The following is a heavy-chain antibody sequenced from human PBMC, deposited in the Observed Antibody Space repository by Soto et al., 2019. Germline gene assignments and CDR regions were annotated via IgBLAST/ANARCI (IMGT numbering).Heavy chain of an antibody. CDR2: INPSGGST. V-gene: IGHV1-46*01. J-gene: IGHJ4*02. CDR3: ARGFSEILTGYPVFDY. CDR1: GYTFTSYY. D-gene: IGHD3-9*01. Sequence: QVQLVQSGAEVKKPGASVKVSCKASGYTFTSYYLHWVRQAPGQGLEWMGIINPSGGSTSYAQKFQGRVTMTRDTSTSTVYMDLSSLRSEDTAVYYCARGFSEILTGYPVFDYWGQGTLVTVSS.